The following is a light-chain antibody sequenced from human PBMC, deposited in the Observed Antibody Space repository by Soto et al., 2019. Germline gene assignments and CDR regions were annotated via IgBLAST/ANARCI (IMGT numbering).Light chain of an antibody. CDR2: WAS. Sequence: DIVMTQSPDSLSVSLGERATINCKSSQSVLYSSNTKNYLAWYKKKPGQPPKLLIYWASTSESGVPDRFSGSRSGTDFTLAITTLQAKYVAVYYGEEDYCTPRTFGQGTKV. V-gene: IGKV4-1*01. CDR1: QSVLYSSNTKNY. CDR3: EEDYCTPRT. J-gene: IGKJ1*01.